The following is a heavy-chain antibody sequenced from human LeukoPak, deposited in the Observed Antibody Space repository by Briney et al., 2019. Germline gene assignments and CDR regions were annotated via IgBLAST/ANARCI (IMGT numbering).Heavy chain of an antibody. CDR3: ARGAYYYGSGSYKSAFDY. Sequence: SSETLSLTCTVSGGSISSYYWSWIRQPPGKGLEWIGYIYHSGSTYYNPSLKSRVTISVDTSKNQFSLKLSSVTAADTAVYYCARGAYYYGSGSYKSAFDYWGQGTLVTVSS. J-gene: IGHJ4*02. CDR2: IYHSGST. D-gene: IGHD3-10*01. CDR1: GGSISSYY. V-gene: IGHV4-59*12.